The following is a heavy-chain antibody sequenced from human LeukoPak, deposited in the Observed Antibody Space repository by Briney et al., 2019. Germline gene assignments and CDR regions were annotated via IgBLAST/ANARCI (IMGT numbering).Heavy chain of an antibody. V-gene: IGHV3-30*02. CDR3: AKDRYYGSGSPPAA. CDR1: GFTFSSYG. CDR2: IRYDGSNK. D-gene: IGHD3-10*01. Sequence: GGSLRLSCAASGFTFSSYGIHWVRQAPGKGLGWVAFIRYDGSNKYYADSVKGRFTISRDNSKNTLYLQMNSLRAEDTAVYYCAKDRYYGSGSPPAAWGQGTMVTVSS. J-gene: IGHJ3*01.